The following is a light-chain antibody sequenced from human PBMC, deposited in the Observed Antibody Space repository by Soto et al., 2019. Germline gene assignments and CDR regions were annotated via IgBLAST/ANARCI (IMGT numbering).Light chain of an antibody. CDR1: QSVSSY. J-gene: IGKJ1*01. CDR2: DAS. CDR3: QQRSSWPWT. Sequence: EIVLTQSPATLSLSPGERATLSCRASQSVSSYLAWYQQKPGQAPRLLIYDASNRATGIPARFSGSGSGTDFTLTISSLEPEDLAVYYCQQRSSWPWTVGQGTKVEIK. V-gene: IGKV3-11*01.